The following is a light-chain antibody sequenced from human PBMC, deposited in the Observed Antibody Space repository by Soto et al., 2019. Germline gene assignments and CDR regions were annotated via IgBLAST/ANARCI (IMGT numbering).Light chain of an antibody. CDR3: CSYAGNSYV. CDR1: SSDVGGYNF. Sequence: QSALTQPRSVSGSPGQSVTISCTGTSSDVGGYNFVSWYQQHPGKAPKLMISDVSKRPSGVPDRFSGSKSGNMASLTISGLQAEDEADYYCCSYAGNSYVFGTGTKLTVL. J-gene: IGLJ1*01. V-gene: IGLV2-11*01. CDR2: DVS.